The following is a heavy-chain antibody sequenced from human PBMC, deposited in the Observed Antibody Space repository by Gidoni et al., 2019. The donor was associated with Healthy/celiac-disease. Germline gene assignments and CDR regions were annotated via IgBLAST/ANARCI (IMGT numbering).Heavy chain of an antibody. J-gene: IGHJ4*02. Sequence: QVQLVESGGGVVQPGRSLRLSCAAAGFTFSSYGMHWVRQAPGKGLGWVAVISYDGSNKYYADSVKGRFTISRDNSKNTLYLQMNSLRAEDTAVYYCAKLPVQDYDSSGYYSNFDYWGQGTLVTVSS. CDR3: AKLPVQDYDSSGYYSNFDY. V-gene: IGHV3-30*18. CDR2: ISYDGSNK. CDR1: GFTFSSYG. D-gene: IGHD3-22*01.